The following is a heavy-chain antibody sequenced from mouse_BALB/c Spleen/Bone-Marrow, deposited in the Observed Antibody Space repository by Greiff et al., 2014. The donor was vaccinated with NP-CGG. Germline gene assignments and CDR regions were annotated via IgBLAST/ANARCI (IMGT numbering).Heavy chain of an antibody. V-gene: IGHV2-9*02. CDR2: IGIGGST. J-gene: IGHJ2*01. D-gene: IGHD1-1*01. CDR3: ARASYYYGSRYDY. Sequence: VKVVESGPGLVAPSQSLSITCTVSGFSLTSYGVHWVRQPPGKGLEWLGVIGIGGSTNYNSALMSRLSISKDNSKSQVFLKMNSLQTEDTAMYYCARASYYYGSRYDYWGQGTTLTVSS. CDR1: GFSLTSYG.